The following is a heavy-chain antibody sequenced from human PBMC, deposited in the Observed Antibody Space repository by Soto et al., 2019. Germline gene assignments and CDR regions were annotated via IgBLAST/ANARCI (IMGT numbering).Heavy chain of an antibody. J-gene: IGHJ2*01. D-gene: IGHD2-15*01. Sequence: EVQLLESGGGLVKPGGSLRLSCAASGFTFSKYAMSWVRLAPGKGLEWVSSISANGGITDYADSVKGRFTISGDNFQNILSLQMDSLRGDDTALYFCAKDKYTDSVRKVWFFDYWGRGTLVTVSS. CDR1: GFTFSKYA. CDR3: AKDKYTDSVRKVWFFDY. V-gene: IGHV3-23*01. CDR2: ISANGGIT.